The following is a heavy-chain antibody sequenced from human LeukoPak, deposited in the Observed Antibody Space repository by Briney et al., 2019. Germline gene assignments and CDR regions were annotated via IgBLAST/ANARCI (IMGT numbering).Heavy chain of an antibody. Sequence: GASVRVSCKASGYTFTSYYMHWVRQVPGQGLEWMGIINPSGSSTSYAQKFQGRVTMTRDTSTSTVYMELSSLRSEDTAVYYCARAAAPSYGYDYWGQGTLVTVSS. CDR2: INPSGSST. D-gene: IGHD5-18*01. J-gene: IGHJ4*02. V-gene: IGHV1-46*01. CDR3: ARAAAPSYGYDY. CDR1: GYTFTSYY.